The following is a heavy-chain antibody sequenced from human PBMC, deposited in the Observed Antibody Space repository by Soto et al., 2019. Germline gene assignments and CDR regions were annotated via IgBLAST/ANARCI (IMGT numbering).Heavy chain of an antibody. Sequence: SETLSLTCTVYGGSVYDYNWSWVRQPAGKGPEWIGRIQPSGNTNYSPSLMSRASISVDTSHNKVSLKLESVTAADTAVYYCVRGPYCGDKCYFASWRQGALVTVSS. V-gene: IGHV4-4*07. J-gene: IGHJ5*02. CDR2: IQPSGNT. CDR1: GGSVYDYN. D-gene: IGHD2-21*01. CDR3: VRGPYCGDKCYFAS.